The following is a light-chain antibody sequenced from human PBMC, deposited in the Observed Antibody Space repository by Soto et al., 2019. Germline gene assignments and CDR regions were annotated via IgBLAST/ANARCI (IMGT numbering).Light chain of an antibody. CDR1: QSISTW. CDR2: KAS. CDR3: QQYNSYPRT. Sequence: DIQMTQSPSTLSASVGDRVTITCRASQSISTWLAWYQQRPGKAPKLLIYKASSLESGVPSRFSGSGSVTEFTLTISSLQPVDFATYYCQQYNSYPRTFGQGTKVEIK. J-gene: IGKJ1*01. V-gene: IGKV1-5*03.